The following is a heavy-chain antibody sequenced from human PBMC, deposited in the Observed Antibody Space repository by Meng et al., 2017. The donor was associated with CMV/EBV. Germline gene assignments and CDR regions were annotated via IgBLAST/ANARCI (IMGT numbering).Heavy chain of an antibody. CDR3: ARVYGDYADNYYYYGMDV. V-gene: IGHV4-61*01. Sequence: GSLRLSCTVSGGSVSSGSYYWSWIRQPPGKGLEWIGYIYYSGSTNYNPSLKSRVTISVDTSKNQFSLKLSSVTAADTAVYYCARVYGDYADNYYYYGMDVWGQGTTVTVSS. CDR2: IYYSGST. D-gene: IGHD4-17*01. J-gene: IGHJ6*02. CDR1: GGSVSSGSYY.